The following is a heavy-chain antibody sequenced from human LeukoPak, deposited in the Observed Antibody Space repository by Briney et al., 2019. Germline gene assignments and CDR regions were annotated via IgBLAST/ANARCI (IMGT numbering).Heavy chain of an antibody. V-gene: IGHV4-39*07. CDR3: ARDRHKLVDIVAGILDY. CDR2: IFNSGST. J-gene: IGHJ4*02. D-gene: IGHD5-12*01. Sequence: NPSETLSLTCTVSGGSISSSNYYWGWIRQPPGKGLEWIGYIFNSGSTYYNPSLKSRVTILVDTSKNQFSLKLSSVTAADTAVYYCARDRHKLVDIVAGILDYWGQGTLVTVSS. CDR1: GGSISSSNYY.